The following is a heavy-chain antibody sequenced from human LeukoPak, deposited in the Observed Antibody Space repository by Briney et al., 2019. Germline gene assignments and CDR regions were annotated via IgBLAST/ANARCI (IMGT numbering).Heavy chain of an antibody. CDR3: ARVGGDMVVVPAARGAAFDI. D-gene: IGHD2-2*01. CDR1: GYTFTSYG. Sequence: ASVKVSCKASGYTFTSYGISWVRQAPGQGLEWMGWISGYNTNTNYAQKFQGRVTMTTDTSTTTAYLELRSLRSDDTAVYYCARVGGDMVVVPAARGAAFDIWGQGTMVTVPS. CDR2: ISGYNTNT. J-gene: IGHJ3*02. V-gene: IGHV1-18*01.